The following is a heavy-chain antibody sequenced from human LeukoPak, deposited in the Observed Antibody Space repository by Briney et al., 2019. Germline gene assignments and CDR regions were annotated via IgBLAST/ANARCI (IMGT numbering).Heavy chain of an antibody. J-gene: IGHJ4*02. CDR3: AKDDLSHYCSRGVCYTFTH. V-gene: IGHV3-23*01. Sequence: GGSLRLSCAASGFPFSNYAMSWVRQLPGKGLEWVSAITESGDATHYADSVKGRFTISRDNSKNTLSLQMNSLRAEDTAIYYCAKDDLSHYCSRGVCYTFTHWGQGTLVTVSS. CDR2: ITESGDAT. CDR1: GFPFSNYA. D-gene: IGHD2-8*02.